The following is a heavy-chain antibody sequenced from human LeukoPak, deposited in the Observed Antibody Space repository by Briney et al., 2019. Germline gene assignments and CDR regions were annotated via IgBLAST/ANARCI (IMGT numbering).Heavy chain of an antibody. J-gene: IGHJ3*02. CDR3: AKGVWATILTNDAFDI. D-gene: IGHD3-9*01. CDR1: GFTFSSYA. Sequence: GGSLRLSCAASGFTFSSYAMSWVRQTPGKGLEWVSAISGSGGSTYYADSVKGRFTISRDNSKNTLYLQMNSLRAEDTAVYYCAKGVWATILTNDAFDIWGQGTMVTVSS. V-gene: IGHV3-23*01. CDR2: ISGSGGST.